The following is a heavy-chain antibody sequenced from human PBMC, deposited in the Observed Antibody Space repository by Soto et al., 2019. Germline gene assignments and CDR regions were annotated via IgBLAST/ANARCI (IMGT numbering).Heavy chain of an antibody. V-gene: IGHV3-7*03. J-gene: IGHJ5*02. CDR3: ARANYSNAWYRFDL. CDR1: GFTFSGYW. CDR2: IKHDGSVQ. D-gene: IGHD4-4*01. Sequence: GGSLRLSCEASGFTFSGYWMSWVRQAPGKGLGWVADIKHDGSVQYYVDSVKGRFTISRDNAKKLLYLQMNGLRAEDTALYYSARANYSNAWYRFDLWGQGTLVPVSS.